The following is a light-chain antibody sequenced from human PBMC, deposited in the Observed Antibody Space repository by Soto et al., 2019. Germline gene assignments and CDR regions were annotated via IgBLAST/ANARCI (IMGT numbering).Light chain of an antibody. V-gene: IGKV3-11*01. CDR3: QXRSNWPLT. Sequence: EIVLTQSPATLSLSPGERATLSCRASQSVSSYLAWYQQKPGQAPRLLIYDASNRATGIPARFSGSGSGTXXXXXXXXXXXXXFAVXYXQXRSNWPLTFGGGTKVEIK. CDR1: QSVSSY. CDR2: DAS. J-gene: IGKJ4*01.